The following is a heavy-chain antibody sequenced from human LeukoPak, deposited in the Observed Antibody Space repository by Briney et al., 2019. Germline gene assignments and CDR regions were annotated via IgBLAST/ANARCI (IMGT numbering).Heavy chain of an antibody. CDR2: ISYDGSNK. D-gene: IGHD3-16*01. CDR3: ARDWAGGLFDH. J-gene: IGHJ4*02. V-gene: IGHV3-30-3*01. Sequence: GGSLRLSCAASGFTFSSYAMHWVRQAPGKGLEWVAVISYDGSNKYYADSVKGRFTISRDNSKNTLYLQMNSLRAEDTAVYYCARDWAGGLFDHWGQGTLVTVSS. CDR1: GFTFSSYA.